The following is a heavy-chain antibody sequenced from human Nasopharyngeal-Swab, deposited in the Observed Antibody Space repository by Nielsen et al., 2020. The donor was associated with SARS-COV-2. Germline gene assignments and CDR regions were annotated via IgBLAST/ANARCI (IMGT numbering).Heavy chain of an antibody. J-gene: IGHJ4*02. CDR2: ISGSGGST. D-gene: IGHD6-13*01. V-gene: IGHV3-23*01. Sequence: GEAMKISWAAAGSTFSSDARSGGREARGKGLGWVSAISGSGGSTYYADSVKGRSTISRDTSKNTRYLQMNSLRAEDTAVYYCAKDGYSSSWQTRLFDYWGQGTLVTVSS. CDR3: AKDGYSSSWQTRLFDY. CDR1: GSTFSSDA.